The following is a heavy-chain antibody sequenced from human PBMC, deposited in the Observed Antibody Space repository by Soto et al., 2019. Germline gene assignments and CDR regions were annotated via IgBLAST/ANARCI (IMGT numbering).Heavy chain of an antibody. CDR2: LHHDGTT. Sequence: QVQLQESGPGLVKPSETLSLTCAVSGGPITTTTWWAWVRLPPGEGLVWIGELHHDGTTNYNPSLESRIIMSLDQSNNHFSLKLTSVTAAVTAIYYCATQTISYTWGVWGRGTTVTVSS. CDR1: GGPITTTTW. D-gene: IGHD3-16*01. CDR3: ATQTISYTWGV. V-gene: IGHV4-4*02. J-gene: IGHJ6*02.